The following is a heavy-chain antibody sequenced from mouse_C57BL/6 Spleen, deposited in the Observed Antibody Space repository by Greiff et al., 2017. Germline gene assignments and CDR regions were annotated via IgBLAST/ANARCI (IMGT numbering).Heavy chain of an antibody. CDR3: AREGNGSMYFDV. CDR2: IYPGDGDT. Sequence: VQRVESGAELVKPGASVKISCKASGYAFSSYWMNWVKQRPGKGLEWIGQIYPGDGDTNYNGKFKGKATLTADKSSSTAYMQLSSLTSEDSAVYFCAREGNGSMYFDVWGTGTTVTVSS. CDR1: GYAFSSYW. J-gene: IGHJ1*03. V-gene: IGHV1-80*01. D-gene: IGHD1-1*01.